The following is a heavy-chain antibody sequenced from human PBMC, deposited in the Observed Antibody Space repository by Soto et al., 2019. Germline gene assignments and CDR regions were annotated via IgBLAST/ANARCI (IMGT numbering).Heavy chain of an antibody. CDR2: ISGSGGST. D-gene: IGHD6-19*01. Sequence: AGGSLRLSCAASGFTFSSYAMSWVRQAPGKGLEWVSAISGSGGSTYYADSVKGRFTISRDNSKNTLYLQMNSLRAEDTAVYYCAIISRWYFPRLRLDTYAFDIWGKGTMVTVSS. CDR1: GFTFSSYA. J-gene: IGHJ3*02. V-gene: IGHV3-23*01. CDR3: AIISRWYFPRLRLDTYAFDI.